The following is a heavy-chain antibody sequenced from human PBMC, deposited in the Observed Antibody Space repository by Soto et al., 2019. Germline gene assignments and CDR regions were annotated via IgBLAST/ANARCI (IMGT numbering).Heavy chain of an antibody. CDR2: IRSKSNSYVT. D-gene: IGHD5-18*01. J-gene: IGHJ4*02. CDR3: TRSVTGITAHFDF. Sequence: PGGSLRLSCAASGFTFSASAMHWVRQASGKRLEWVGRIRSKSNSYVTAYAASVKGRFTVSRDDSKNTAYLQMMSLKTGDTAVYYCTRSVTGITAHFDFWGLGTLVTVSS. V-gene: IGHV3-73*01. CDR1: GFTFSASA.